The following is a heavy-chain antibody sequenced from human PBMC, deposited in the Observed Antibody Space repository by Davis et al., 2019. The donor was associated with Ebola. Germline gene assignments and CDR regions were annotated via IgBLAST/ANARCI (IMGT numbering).Heavy chain of an antibody. D-gene: IGHD3-3*01. V-gene: IGHV3-23*01. Sequence: GESLKISCAASGFTFSSNSMNWVRQAPGKGLEWVSSISGSGGSIYYADSVKGRFTISRDNSKNTLYLQMNSLRAEDTAVYYCAKNNGFLEWLPFNYWGQGTLVTVSS. CDR1: GFTFSSNS. J-gene: IGHJ4*02. CDR3: AKNNGFLEWLPFNY. CDR2: ISGSGGSI.